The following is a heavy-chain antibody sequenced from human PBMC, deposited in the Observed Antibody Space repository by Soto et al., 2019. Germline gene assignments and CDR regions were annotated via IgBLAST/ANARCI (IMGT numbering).Heavy chain of an antibody. Sequence: SETLSLTCTVFGGSISSNYWTWIRQPAGKGLEWIGRIYMSGSTNYNPSLKSRVTMSMDTSNNQFSLKLRFVTAADTAVYYCASLQTNWFDPWGQGTLVTVSS. J-gene: IGHJ5*02. CDR3: ASLQTNWFDP. CDR2: IYMSGST. V-gene: IGHV4-4*07. CDR1: GGSISSNY.